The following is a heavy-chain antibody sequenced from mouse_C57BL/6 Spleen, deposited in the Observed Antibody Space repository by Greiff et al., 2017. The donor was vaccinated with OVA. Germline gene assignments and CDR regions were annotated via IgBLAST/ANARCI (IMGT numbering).Heavy chain of an antibody. CDR1: GYTFTSYW. V-gene: IGHV1-64*01. Sequence: VQLQQPGAELVKPGASVKLSCKASGYTFTSYWMHWVKQRPGQGLEWIGMIHPNSGSTNYNEKFKSKATLTVDKSSSTAYMQLSSLTSKDSSVYYCANYYGSSDYWYFDVWGTGTTVTVSS. CDR2: IHPNSGST. D-gene: IGHD1-1*01. J-gene: IGHJ1*03. CDR3: ANYYGSSDYWYFDV.